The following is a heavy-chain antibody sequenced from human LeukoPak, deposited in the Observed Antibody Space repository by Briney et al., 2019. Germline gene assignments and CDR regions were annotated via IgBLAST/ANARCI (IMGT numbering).Heavy chain of an antibody. CDR3: AKDRGYSGYDGGFDY. Sequence: GGSLRLSCAASGFTFSSYAMSWVRQAPGKGLEWVSAISGSGDSTYYADSVKGRFTISRDNAKNSLYLQMNSLRAEDTALYYCAKDRGYSGYDGGFDYWGQGTLVTVSS. CDR1: GFTFSSYA. CDR2: ISGSGDST. D-gene: IGHD5-12*01. V-gene: IGHV3-23*01. J-gene: IGHJ4*02.